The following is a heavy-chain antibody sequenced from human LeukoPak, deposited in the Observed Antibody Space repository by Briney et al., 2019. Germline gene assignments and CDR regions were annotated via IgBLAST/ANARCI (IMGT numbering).Heavy chain of an antibody. CDR2: ISSGGTTT. V-gene: IGHV3-11*04. Sequence: GGSLRLSCAASGFTFSDYYMNWIRQAPGKGLEWVSYISSGGTTTYYADSVKGRFTISRDNAKNSLYLQMNSLRAEDTALYFCARDATTEPGTVYMDVWGKGTTVTISS. J-gene: IGHJ6*03. D-gene: IGHD6-13*01. CDR1: GFTFSDYY. CDR3: ARDATTEPGTVYMDV.